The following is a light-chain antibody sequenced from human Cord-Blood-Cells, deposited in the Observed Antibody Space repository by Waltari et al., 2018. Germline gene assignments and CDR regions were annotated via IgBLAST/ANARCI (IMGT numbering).Light chain of an antibody. CDR1: QIVSSY. J-gene: IGKJ4*01. V-gene: IGKV3-11*01. Sequence: EIVLTQSPATLSLSPGEXXXXSCRASQIVSSYLAWYQQKPGQAPRLLIYDASNRATGIPARFSGSGSGTDFTLTISSLEPEDFAVYYCQQRSNWPLTFGGGTKVEIK. CDR3: QQRSNWPLT. CDR2: DAS.